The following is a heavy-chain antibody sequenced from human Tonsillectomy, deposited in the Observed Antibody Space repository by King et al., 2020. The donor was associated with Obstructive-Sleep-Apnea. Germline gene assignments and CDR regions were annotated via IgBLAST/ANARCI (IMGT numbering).Heavy chain of an antibody. J-gene: IGHJ3*02. V-gene: IGHV1-2*05. Sequence: VQLVESGAEVKKPGASVKVSCKASGYTFTGYYIHWVRQAPGHGLEWMGRINPNSGGTKYAEQFLGRVTMTRDTSIRTAYMELTRLRSDDTVVYYCARSSLYYDILTGYGAFDIWGQGTMVTVSS. CDR3: ARSSLYYDILTGYGAFDI. CDR1: GYTFTGYY. D-gene: IGHD3-9*01. CDR2: INPNSGGT.